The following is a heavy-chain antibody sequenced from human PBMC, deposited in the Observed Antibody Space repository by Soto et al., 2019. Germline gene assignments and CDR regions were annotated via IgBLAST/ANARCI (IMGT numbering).Heavy chain of an antibody. J-gene: IGHJ4*02. D-gene: IGHD6-19*01. CDR1: GFTFDDYT. V-gene: IGHV3-43*01. CDR2: ISWDGGST. CDR3: ARAGDSSGPVALGY. Sequence: PGGSLRLSCAASGFTFDDYTMHWVRQAPGKGLEWVSLISWDGGSTYYADSVKGRFTISRDNSKNSLYLQMNSLRTEDTALYYCARAGDSSGPVALGYWGQGTLVTVSS.